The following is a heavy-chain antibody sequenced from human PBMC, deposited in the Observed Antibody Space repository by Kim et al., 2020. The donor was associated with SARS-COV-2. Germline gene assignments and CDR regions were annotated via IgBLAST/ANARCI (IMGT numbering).Heavy chain of an antibody. Sequence: GGSLRLSCAASGFTFSSYAMHWVRQAPGKGLEWVAVISYDGSNKYYADSVKGRFTISRDNSKNTLYLQMNSLRAEDTAVYYCARGTMVRGVTNWFDPWGPGTLGTVSS. V-gene: IGHV3-30*04. CDR2: ISYDGSNK. D-gene: IGHD3-10*01. J-gene: IGHJ5*02. CDR1: GFTFSSYA. CDR3: ARGTMVRGVTNWFDP.